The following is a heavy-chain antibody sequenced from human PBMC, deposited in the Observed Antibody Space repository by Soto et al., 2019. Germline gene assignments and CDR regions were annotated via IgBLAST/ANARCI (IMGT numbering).Heavy chain of an antibody. V-gene: IGHV4-30-4*01. D-gene: IGHD7-27*01. CDR2: IYKSATT. CDR1: GDSISNLDYF. CDR3: ARGRYCLTGRCFPNWFDS. Sequence: SVTLSLTCSVSGDSISNLDYFWAWIRQPPGQALEYIGYIYKSATTYYNPSFESRVAISVDTSKSQFSLNVTSVTAADTAVYFCARGRYCLTGRCFPNWFDSWGQGALVTVSS. J-gene: IGHJ5*01.